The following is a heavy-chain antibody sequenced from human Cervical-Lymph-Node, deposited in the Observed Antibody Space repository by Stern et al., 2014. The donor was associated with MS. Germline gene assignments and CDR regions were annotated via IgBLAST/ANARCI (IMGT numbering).Heavy chain of an antibody. CDR2: IYWDDEK. CDR1: GFSLSTSGVG. Sequence: QITLKESGPTLVKPTQTLTLTCTFSGFSLSTSGVGVGWIRQPPGKAMEWLALIYWDDEKRYNPSLESRLTIAKDTSKNQVVLTMTNMDPVDTATYYCAYRRPVYYFDYWGQGTLVTVSS. V-gene: IGHV2-5*02. CDR3: AYRRPVYYFDY. J-gene: IGHJ4*02.